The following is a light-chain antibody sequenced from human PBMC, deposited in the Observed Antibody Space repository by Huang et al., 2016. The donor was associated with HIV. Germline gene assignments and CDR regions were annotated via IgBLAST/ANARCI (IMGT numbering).Light chain of an antibody. Sequence: DIQMTQSPSTLSAFVGDRVTITCRTSHRISSWLAWYQQKPGKAPNLLISKASNLESGVPSRFSGNGSGTEVTLTISGLQPDDLATYYCQQQWTFGQGTKVEI. CDR3: QQQWT. CDR2: KAS. CDR1: HRISSW. J-gene: IGKJ1*01. V-gene: IGKV1-5*03.